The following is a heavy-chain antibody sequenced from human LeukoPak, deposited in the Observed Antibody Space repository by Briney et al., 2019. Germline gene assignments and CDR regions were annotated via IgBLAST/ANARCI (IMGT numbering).Heavy chain of an antibody. CDR3: ARTPDTAMVEDY. V-gene: IGHV4-30-4*01. D-gene: IGHD5-18*01. CDR2: IYYSGST. CDR1: VGSISSGDYY. Sequence: SQTLSLTCTVSVGSISSGDYYGSWIRQPPGKGLQWIGYIYYSGSTYYNPSLKSRVTISVDTSKNQFSLKLSSVTAADTAVYSCARTPDTAMVEDYWGQGTLVTVSS. J-gene: IGHJ4*02.